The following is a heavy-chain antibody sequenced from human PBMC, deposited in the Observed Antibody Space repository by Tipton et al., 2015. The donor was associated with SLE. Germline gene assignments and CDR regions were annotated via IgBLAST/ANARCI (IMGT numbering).Heavy chain of an antibody. CDR1: GGSISSYY. D-gene: IGHD2-21*02. CDR3: ARGTCVGDCYSDY. V-gene: IGHV4-59*01. J-gene: IGHJ4*02. Sequence: TLSLTCTVSGGSISSYYWSWIRQPPGKGLEWIGYIYYGGSTNYNPSLKSRVTISVDTSKNQFSLKLSSVTAADTAVYYCARGTCVGDCYSDYWGQGTLVTVSS. CDR2: IYYGGST.